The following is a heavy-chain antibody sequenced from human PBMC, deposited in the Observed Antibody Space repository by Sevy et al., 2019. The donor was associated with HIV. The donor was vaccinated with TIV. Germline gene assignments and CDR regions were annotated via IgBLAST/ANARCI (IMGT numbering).Heavy chain of an antibody. J-gene: IGHJ6*02. Sequence: ASVKVSCKASGYTFTSYGISWVRQAPGQGLEWMGWISAYNGNTSYAQKLQGRVTMTTDTSTSTAYMELRSLRSDDTAVYYCARDKDSPYYYGMDVWGQGTTVTVSS. CDR3: ARDKDSPYYYGMDV. CDR2: ISAYNGNT. D-gene: IGHD2-15*01. V-gene: IGHV1-18*01. CDR1: GYTFTSYG.